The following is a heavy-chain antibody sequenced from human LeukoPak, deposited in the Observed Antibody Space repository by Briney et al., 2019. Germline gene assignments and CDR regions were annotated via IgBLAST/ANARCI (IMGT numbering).Heavy chain of an antibody. V-gene: IGHV1-2*02. J-gene: IGHJ4*02. CDR1: GYTFTGYY. CDR3: ARDGRYYGSGSYSLAIDY. CDR2: INPNSGGT. Sequence: ASVKVSCKASGYTFTGYYMHWVRQAPGQGLEWMGWINPNSGGTNYAQKFQGRVTMTRDTSISTAYMELSRLRSDDTAVYYCARDGRYYGSGSYSLAIDYWGQGTLVTVSS. D-gene: IGHD3-10*01.